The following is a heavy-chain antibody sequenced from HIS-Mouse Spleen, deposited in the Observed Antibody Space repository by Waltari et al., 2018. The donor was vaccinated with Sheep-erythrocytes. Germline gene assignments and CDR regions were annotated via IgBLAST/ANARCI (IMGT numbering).Heavy chain of an antibody. V-gene: IGHV5-51*03. CDR3: ARRTYYDFWSGYYTDAFDI. CDR1: GYSFTFYW. J-gene: IGHJ3*02. CDR2: IYPGDSDT. Sequence: EVQLVQSGAEVKKPGESLKISCKVSGYSFTFYWIGRVRQMPGKGLKWMGIIYPGDSDTRYSPSFQGQVTISADKSISTAYLQWSSLKASDTAMYYCARRTYYDFWSGYYTDAFDIWGQGTMVTVSS. D-gene: IGHD3-3*01.